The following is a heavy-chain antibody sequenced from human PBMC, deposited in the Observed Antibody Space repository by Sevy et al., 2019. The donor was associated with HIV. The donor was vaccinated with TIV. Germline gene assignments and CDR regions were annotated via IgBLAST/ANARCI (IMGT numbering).Heavy chain of an antibody. CDR3: ARTPLVRGIISIFDI. CDR2: IWNGGNT. D-gene: IGHD3-10*01. Sequence: SETLSLTCTVSGGSISSAYYWGWIRQPPGKGLEWIGGIWNGGNTYYNPSLKSRVSISVDTSKKQFSLRLSSVTAADTAVYYCARTPLVRGIISIFDIWGQGTRVTVSS. J-gene: IGHJ3*02. V-gene: IGHV4-38-2*02. CDR1: GGSISSAYY.